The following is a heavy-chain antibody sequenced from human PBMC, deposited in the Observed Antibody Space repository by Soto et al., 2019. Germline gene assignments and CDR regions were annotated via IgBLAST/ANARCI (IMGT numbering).Heavy chain of an antibody. CDR1: GGSISSSSYY. D-gene: IGHD3-3*01. Sequence: QLQLQESGPGLVKPSETLSLTCTVSGGSISSSSYYWGWIRQPPGKGLEWIGSIYYSGSTYYNPSLKSRVTISVDTSKNQYSLKLSSVTAADTAVYYCARFDFWSGYCDYWGQGTLVTVSS. J-gene: IGHJ4*02. CDR3: ARFDFWSGYCDY. V-gene: IGHV4-39*01. CDR2: IYYSGST.